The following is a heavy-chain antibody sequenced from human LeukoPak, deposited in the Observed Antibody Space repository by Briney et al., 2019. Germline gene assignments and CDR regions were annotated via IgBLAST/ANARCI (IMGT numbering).Heavy chain of an antibody. D-gene: IGHD1-26*01. CDR1: GGSISSYY. J-gene: IGHJ4*02. Sequence: PSETLSLTCTVSGGSISSYYWNWIRQPPGKGPEWIGYIYYSGSTKYNPSLKSRVTISVDTSKNLFSLKLSSVTAADTAVYYCARLQYTGSYYPDYWGQGILVTVS. CDR3: ARLQYTGSYYPDY. V-gene: IGHV4-59*08. CDR2: IYYSGST.